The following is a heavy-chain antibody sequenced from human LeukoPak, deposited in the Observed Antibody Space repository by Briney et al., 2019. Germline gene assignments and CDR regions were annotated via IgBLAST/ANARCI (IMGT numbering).Heavy chain of an antibody. D-gene: IGHD6-19*01. CDR3: ARDAVAGTI. J-gene: IGHJ4*02. V-gene: IGHV3-33*08. CDR2: IWYDGSNK. Sequence: GGSLRLSCEVSGFTLSDAWMAWVRQAPGKGLEWVAVIWYDGSNKYYADSVKGRFTISRDNSKNTLYLQMNSLRAEDTAVYYCARDAVAGTIWGQGTLVTVSS. CDR1: GFTLSDAW.